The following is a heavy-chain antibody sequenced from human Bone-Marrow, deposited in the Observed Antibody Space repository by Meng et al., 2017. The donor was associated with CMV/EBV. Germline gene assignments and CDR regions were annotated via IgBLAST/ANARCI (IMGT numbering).Heavy chain of an antibody. CDR1: GGTFSSYA. V-gene: IGHV1-69*12. D-gene: IGHD2-8*02. Sequence: QVQRWQSGAEVKKPGSSVKVCCKASGGTFSSYAISWVLQAPGQGLEWMGGIIPIFGTANYAQKFQGRVTITADESTSTAYMELSSLRSEDTAVYYCARGEGLLGDWFDPWGQGTLVTVSS. CDR2: IIPIFGTA. J-gene: IGHJ5*02. CDR3: ARGEGLLGDWFDP.